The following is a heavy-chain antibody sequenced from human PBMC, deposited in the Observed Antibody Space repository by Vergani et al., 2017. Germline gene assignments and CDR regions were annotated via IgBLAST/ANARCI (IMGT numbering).Heavy chain of an antibody. D-gene: IGHD2-21*01. J-gene: IGHJ3*02. CDR2: LSSSSSYI. V-gene: IGHV3-21*01. CDR3: ARVWAKDSSILWDAVVDAFDI. Sequence: EVQLVESGGGLVKPGGSLRLSCAASGFTFSSYSMNWVRQAPGKGLEWVSSLSSSSSYIYYADSVKGRFTISRDNAKNSLYLQMNSLRAEDTAVYYCARVWAKDSSILWDAVVDAFDIWGQGTMVTVSS. CDR1: GFTFSSYS.